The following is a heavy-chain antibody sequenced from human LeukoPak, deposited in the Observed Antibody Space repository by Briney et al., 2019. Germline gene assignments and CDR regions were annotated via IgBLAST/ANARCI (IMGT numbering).Heavy chain of an antibody. CDR3: ARAFAWIQLWSALS. J-gene: IGHJ5*02. Sequence: PGRSLRLSCAASGFTFSSYGMHWVRQAPGKGLEWVAVISYDGSNKYYADSVKGRFTISRDNSKNTLYLQMNSLRAEDTAVYYCARAFAWIQLWSALSWGQGTLVTVSS. V-gene: IGHV3-30*19. D-gene: IGHD5-18*01. CDR1: GFTFSSYG. CDR2: ISYDGSNK.